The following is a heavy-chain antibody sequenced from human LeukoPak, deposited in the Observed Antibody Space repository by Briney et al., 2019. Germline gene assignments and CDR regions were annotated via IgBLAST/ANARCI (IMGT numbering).Heavy chain of an antibody. Sequence: GGSLRLSCAASGFTFSSYEINWVRQAPGKGLEWVSYISSSGSTIYYADSVKGRFTISRDNAKNSLYLQMNSLRAEDTAVYYCAELGITMIGGAWGKGTTVTISS. J-gene: IGHJ6*04. CDR2: ISSSGSTI. CDR3: AELGITMIGGA. D-gene: IGHD3-10*02. CDR1: GFTFSSYE. V-gene: IGHV3-48*03.